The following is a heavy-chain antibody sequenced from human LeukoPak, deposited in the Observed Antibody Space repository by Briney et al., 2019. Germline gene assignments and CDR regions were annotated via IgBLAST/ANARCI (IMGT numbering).Heavy chain of an antibody. Sequence: PGGSLRLSCAASGFTFSSYGMHWVRQAPGKGLEWVAVISYDGSNKYYADSVKGRFTISRDNAKNSLYLQMNSLRAEDTAVYYCARGTLRAISDIVVVPAARSRVYWGQGTLVTVSS. CDR2: ISYDGSNK. CDR3: ARGTLRAISDIVVVPAARSRVY. V-gene: IGHV3-30*03. J-gene: IGHJ4*02. CDR1: GFTFSSYG. D-gene: IGHD2-2*01.